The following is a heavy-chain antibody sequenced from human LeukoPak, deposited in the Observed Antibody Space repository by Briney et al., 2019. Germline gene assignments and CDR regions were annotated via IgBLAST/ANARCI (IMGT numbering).Heavy chain of an antibody. CDR2: INPSGGTT. CDR3: ARGLYPVTMVRGVLPAEYFQH. J-gene: IGHJ1*01. V-gene: IGHV1-46*01. Sequence: ASVKVSCKASGYTFSSYYMHWVRQAPGQGLEWMGVINPSGGTTTYAQKFQGRVTMTRDTSTSTVYMEVSSLRSEDTAVYYCARGLYPVTMVRGVLPAEYFQHWGQGTLVTVSS. D-gene: IGHD3-10*01. CDR1: GYTFSSYY.